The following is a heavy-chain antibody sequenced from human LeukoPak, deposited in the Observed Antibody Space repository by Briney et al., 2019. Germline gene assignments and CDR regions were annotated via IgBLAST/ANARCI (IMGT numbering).Heavy chain of an antibody. CDR1: GGSISSSSYY. CDR3: ARGLPNDDAFDI. CDR2: IYYSGST. J-gene: IGHJ3*02. D-gene: IGHD2-2*01. Sequence: SETLSLTCTVSGGSISSSSYYWGWIRQPPGKGLEWAGSIYYSGSTYYNPSLKGRVAISVDTSKNQFSLKLSSVTAADTAVYYCARGLPNDDAFDIWGQGTMVTVPS. V-gene: IGHV4-39*07.